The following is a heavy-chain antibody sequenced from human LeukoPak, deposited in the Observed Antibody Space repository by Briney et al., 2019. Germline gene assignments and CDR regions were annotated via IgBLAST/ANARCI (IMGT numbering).Heavy chain of an antibody. V-gene: IGHV1-2*06. CDR3: ARDLSSTSNWELDY. D-gene: IGHD1-26*01. CDR1: GYTFTGYF. Sequence: ASVKVSCKASGYTFTGYFMHWVRQAPGQGLEWMGRINPNSGGTNYAQNFQGRVTVTRGTSISTAYMDLSRLTSDDTAVYYCARDLSSTSNWELDYWGQGTLVTVSS. J-gene: IGHJ4*02. CDR2: INPNSGGT.